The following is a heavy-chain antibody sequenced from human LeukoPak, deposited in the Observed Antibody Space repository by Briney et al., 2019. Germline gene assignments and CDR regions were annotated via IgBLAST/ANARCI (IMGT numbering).Heavy chain of an antibody. CDR3: ARDLIAAAGTSATWFDP. D-gene: IGHD6-13*01. J-gene: IGHJ5*02. CDR1: GYTFTSYG. CDR2: ISAYNGNT. V-gene: IGHV1-18*01. Sequence: ASVKVSCKASGYTFTSYGISWVRQAPGQGLEWMGWISAYNGNTNYAQKLQGRVTMTTDTSTSTAYMELRSLTSDDTAVYYCARDLIAAAGTSATWFDPWGQGTLVTVSS.